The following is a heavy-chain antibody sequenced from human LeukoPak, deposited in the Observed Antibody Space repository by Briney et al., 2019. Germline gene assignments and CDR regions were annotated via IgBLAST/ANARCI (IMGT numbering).Heavy chain of an antibody. CDR1: GGSISSGSYY. Sequence: SETLPLTCTVSGGSISSGSYYWSWIRQPAGKGLEWIGYIYYSGSTYYNPSLKSRVTISVDTSKNQFSLKLSSVTAADTAVYYCASQSGYDAFDIWGQGTMVTVSS. D-gene: IGHD3-3*01. V-gene: IGHV4-30-4*08. CDR2: IYYSGST. CDR3: ASQSGYDAFDI. J-gene: IGHJ3*02.